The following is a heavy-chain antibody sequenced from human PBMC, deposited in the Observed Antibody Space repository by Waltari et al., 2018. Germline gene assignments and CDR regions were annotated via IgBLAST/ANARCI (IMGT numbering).Heavy chain of an antibody. CDR3: AMGNGAVIRDAFDV. D-gene: IGHD2-21*01. CDR1: GYTFPSYD. J-gene: IGHJ3*01. CDR2: MNPSSGNT. V-gene: IGHV1-8*01. Sequence: QMQLVQSGAEVKKPGASVKVSCKASGYTFPSYDMNWVRPAPGQGLEWLGWMNPSSGNTGYAQRFKGRVTMTRETSRSTAYMELSSLRSEDTAVYFCAMGNGAVIRDAFDVWGQGTMVTVSS.